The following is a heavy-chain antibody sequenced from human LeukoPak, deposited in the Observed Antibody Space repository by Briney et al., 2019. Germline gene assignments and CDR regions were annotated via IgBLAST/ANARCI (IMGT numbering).Heavy chain of an antibody. Sequence: GASVKVSCKASGGTFSSYAISWVRQAPGQGLEWMGGIIPIFGTANYAQKFQGRVTITADESTSTAYMELSSLRSEDTAVYYCARGGGRKFFGGGAYYYYMDVWGKGTTVAVSS. V-gene: IGHV1-69*13. J-gene: IGHJ6*03. CDR3: ARGGGRKFFGGGAYYYYMDV. CDR2: IIPIFGTA. D-gene: IGHD3-16*01. CDR1: GGTFSSYA.